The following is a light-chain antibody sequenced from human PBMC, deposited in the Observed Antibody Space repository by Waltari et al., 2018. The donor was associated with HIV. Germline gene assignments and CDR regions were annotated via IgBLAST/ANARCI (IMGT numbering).Light chain of an antibody. V-gene: IGKV3-11*01. CDR1: QSVDRN. CDR3: QQRSDWPPLT. CDR2: DAS. J-gene: IGKJ4*01. Sequence: EIVLTQSPATLSLSPGERATLSSRASQSVDRNLAWYQQKPGQAPRLLIYDASNRATGIPARFSGSGSGTDFTLTISSLEPEDFAVYYCQQRSDWPPLTFGGGTKVEIK.